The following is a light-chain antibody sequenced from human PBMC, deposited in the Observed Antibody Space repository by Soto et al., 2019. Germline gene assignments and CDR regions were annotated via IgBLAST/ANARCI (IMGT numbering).Light chain of an antibody. Sequence: DIQMTQSPSTLSASVGDRVTITCRASQSISNWLAWYQHKPGKAPKFLIYKASNLESGVPSRLSGSGSGTEFTLTISSLQPDDFATYYCQQYNSDPITFGQGTRLEIK. CDR2: KAS. CDR3: QQYNSDPIT. J-gene: IGKJ5*01. V-gene: IGKV1-5*03. CDR1: QSISNW.